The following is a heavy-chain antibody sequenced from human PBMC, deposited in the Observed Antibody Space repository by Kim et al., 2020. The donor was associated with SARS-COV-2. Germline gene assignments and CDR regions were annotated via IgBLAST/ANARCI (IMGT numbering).Heavy chain of an antibody. Sequence: SETLSLTCAVYGGSFSDFQWTWIRQTPGKGLEWIGEINHAGSTNYNPSLRSRISMSVDTSKTQFSLKLSSVTAADTAVYYCAAGAPGHWGQGTLVTVSS. CDR2: INHAGST. V-gene: IGHV4-34*01. CDR1: GGSFSDFQ. J-gene: IGHJ1*01. CDR3: AAGAPGH.